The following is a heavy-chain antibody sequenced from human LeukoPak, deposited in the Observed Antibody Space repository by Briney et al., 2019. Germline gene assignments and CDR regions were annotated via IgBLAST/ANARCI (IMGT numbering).Heavy chain of an antibody. CDR2: ISAYNGNT. CDR3: ARVSSWYWRGSPWGDY. CDR1: GYTFTSYG. J-gene: IGHJ4*02. Sequence: ASVNVSCKASGYTFTSYGISWVRQAPGQGLEWMGWISAYNGNTNYAQKLQGRVTMTTDPSTSTAYMELRSLRSDDTAVYYCARVSSWYWRGSPWGDYWGQGTLVTVSS. D-gene: IGHD6-13*01. V-gene: IGHV1-18*01.